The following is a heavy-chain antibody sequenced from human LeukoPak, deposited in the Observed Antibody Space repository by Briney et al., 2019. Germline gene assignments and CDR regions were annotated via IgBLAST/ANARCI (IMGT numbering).Heavy chain of an antibody. Sequence: SETLSLTCTVSGYSISSGYYWGWIRQPPGKGLEWIGSIYHSGSTNYNPSLKSRVTISVDTSKNQFSLKLSSVTAADTAVYYCARTASGYYLFDYWGQGTLVTVSS. V-gene: IGHV4-38-2*02. CDR2: IYHSGST. D-gene: IGHD3-22*01. J-gene: IGHJ4*02. CDR1: GYSISSGYY. CDR3: ARTASGYYLFDY.